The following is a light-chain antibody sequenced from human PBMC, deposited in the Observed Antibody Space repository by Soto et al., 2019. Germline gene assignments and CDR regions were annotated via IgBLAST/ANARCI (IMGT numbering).Light chain of an antibody. CDR2: GAF. J-gene: IGKJ4*01. CDR3: QQYKKWPPLT. V-gene: IGKV3-15*01. Sequence: EIVMTQSPATLSVSPGETATLSCRASQSVDFHLAWYQQKPVQGPRLLIYGAFTRATGIPARFSGSGSGTEFTLTISSLQSEDFAVYYCQQYKKWPPLTFGGGTKVEIK. CDR1: QSVDFH.